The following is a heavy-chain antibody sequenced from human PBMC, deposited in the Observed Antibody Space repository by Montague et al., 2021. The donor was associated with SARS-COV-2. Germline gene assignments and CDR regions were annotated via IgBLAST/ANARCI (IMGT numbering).Heavy chain of an antibody. CDR1: GGSISSFY. CDR3: GGGVVAATPVVDY. D-gene: IGHD2-15*01. CDR2: IYAYGST. Sequence: SETLSLTCTVSGGSISSFYYYWIWKPPGKGLEWVGRIYAYGSTHYNPTLKSRVTMSVETSKNQFSLTLNAVTAADPAVYSCGGGVVAATPVVDYWGRGTLVTVSS. V-gene: IGHV4-4*07. J-gene: IGHJ4*02.